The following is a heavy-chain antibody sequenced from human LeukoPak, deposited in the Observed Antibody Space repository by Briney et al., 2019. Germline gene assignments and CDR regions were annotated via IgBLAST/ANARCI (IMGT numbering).Heavy chain of an antibody. V-gene: IGHV3-74*01. CDR1: GFTFSSYW. CDR3: ARDSPEDIVVVPAAAFDI. Sequence: AGTLSLSCAASGFTFSSYWLHWVRHAPGQGLVWVSRINSDGSSTSYADSVKGRFTISRDNAKNTLYLQMNSLRAEDTAVYYCARDSPEDIVVVPAAAFDIWGQGTMVTVSS. J-gene: IGHJ3*02. D-gene: IGHD2-2*01. CDR2: INSDGSST.